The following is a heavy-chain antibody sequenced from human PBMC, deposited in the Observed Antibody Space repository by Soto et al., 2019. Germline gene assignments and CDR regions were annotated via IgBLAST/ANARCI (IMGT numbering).Heavy chain of an antibody. Sequence: ASVKVCCKASGYSFANYYIHWVRQSPGQGLEYVGVIHPKSGGTSYAQKFQGRVTMTSETPTNIVYLQLTSLRSDDTAVYYFTRTLISSQAGFALGGPGTLVPVSS. CDR2: IHPKSGGT. CDR3: TRTLISSQAGFAL. CDR1: GYSFANYY. D-gene: IGHD6-13*01. J-gene: IGHJ4*02. V-gene: IGHV1-46*01.